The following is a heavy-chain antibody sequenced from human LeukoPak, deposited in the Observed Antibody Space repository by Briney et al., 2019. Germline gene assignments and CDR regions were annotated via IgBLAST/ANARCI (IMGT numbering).Heavy chain of an antibody. D-gene: IGHD5-18*01. Sequence: GGSLRLSCAASGFTFSSYEMNWVRQAPGKGLEWVSYISNSGTAIYYADSVKGRFTISRDNAKSSLYLQMNSLRAEDTAVYYCARAGYSMDTEYFQHWGQGTLVTVPS. CDR1: GFTFSSYE. CDR2: ISNSGTAI. J-gene: IGHJ1*01. CDR3: ARAGYSMDTEYFQH. V-gene: IGHV3-48*03.